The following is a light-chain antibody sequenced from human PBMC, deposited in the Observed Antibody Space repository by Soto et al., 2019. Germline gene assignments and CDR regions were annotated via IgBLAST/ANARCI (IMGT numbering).Light chain of an antibody. V-gene: IGKV3-15*01. Sequence: EIVMTQSPATLSVSPGERATLSCRASQSVSSNLAWYQQKPGQATRLLIYGASTRANGIPARFSGSGSGTEFTLTLSSLQSEDFAVYYCQQYNNWHPITFGQGTRLEIK. CDR2: GAS. J-gene: IGKJ5*01. CDR3: QQYNNWHPIT. CDR1: QSVSSN.